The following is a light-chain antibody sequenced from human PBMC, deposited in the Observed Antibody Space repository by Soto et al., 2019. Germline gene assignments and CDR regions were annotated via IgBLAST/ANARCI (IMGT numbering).Light chain of an antibody. CDR1: QSISSY. J-gene: IGKJ4*01. CDR3: QQRRNWLT. Sequence: ELVLTQSPATLSLSPGDRATLSCRTSQSISSYLAWYQQKPGQAPRLLIYSASNRATGIPARFSGSGSGTDFTLTISSLEPEDFALYYCQQRRNWLTFGGGTKVEIK. V-gene: IGKV3-11*01. CDR2: SAS.